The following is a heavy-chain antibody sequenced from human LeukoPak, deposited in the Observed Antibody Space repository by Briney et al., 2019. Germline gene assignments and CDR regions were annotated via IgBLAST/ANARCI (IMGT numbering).Heavy chain of an antibody. CDR3: AKVVSGWFDP. CDR1: GGSISSSSYY. D-gene: IGHD2-15*01. Sequence: SETLSLTCTVSGGSISSSSYYWGWIRQPPGKGLEWIGSIYHNGGTNYNPSLESRVTMSVDTSKNQSFLKMTSVTAADTAVYYCAKVVSGWFDPWGQGTLVTVSS. CDR2: IYHNGGT. V-gene: IGHV4-61*05. J-gene: IGHJ5*02.